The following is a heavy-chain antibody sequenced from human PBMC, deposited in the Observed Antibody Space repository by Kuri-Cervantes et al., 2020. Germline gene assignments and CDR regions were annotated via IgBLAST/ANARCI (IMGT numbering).Heavy chain of an antibody. CDR3: ARGGRDYVWGSYRQYWYFDL. Sequence: GSLRLSCAVSGYSISSGYYWGWIRQPPGKGLEWIGSIYHSGSTNYNPSLKSRVTISVDTSKNQFSLKLSSVTAADTAVYYCARGGRDYVWGSYRQYWYFDLWGRGTLVTVSS. V-gene: IGHV4-38-2*01. CDR1: GYSISSGYY. D-gene: IGHD3-16*02. CDR2: IYHSGST. J-gene: IGHJ2*01.